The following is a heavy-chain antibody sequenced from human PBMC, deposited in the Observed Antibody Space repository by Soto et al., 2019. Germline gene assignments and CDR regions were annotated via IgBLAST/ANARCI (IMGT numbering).Heavy chain of an antibody. CDR1: CYTFTSYG. D-gene: IGHD3-3*01. Sequence: ASVKVSCTASCYTFTSYGISWVRQAPGQGLEWMGSISAYNGNTNYAQQLQGRVTMTTDTSTSTAYMELRSLRSDDTAVYNCAKIPLWSGPLNDYWGQGTLVTVSS. J-gene: IGHJ4*02. V-gene: IGHV1-18*04. CDR3: AKIPLWSGPLNDY. CDR2: ISAYNGNT.